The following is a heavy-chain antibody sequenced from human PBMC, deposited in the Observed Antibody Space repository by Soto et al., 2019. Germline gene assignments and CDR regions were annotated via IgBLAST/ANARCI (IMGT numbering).Heavy chain of an antibody. CDR2: ISGSGGST. V-gene: IGHV3-23*01. CDR1: GLTISPYA. D-gene: IGHD1-1*01. J-gene: IGHJ4*02. Sequence: EVQVLESGGGLVQPGGSLRLSCEVSGLTISPYAMSWARQAPGKGLEWVSAISGSGGSTYYADSVKGRFTISRDNSKNTLYLQMNSLRAEDTAVYYCAKGATGTWLDYYFDYWGQGTLVSVSS. CDR3: AKGATGTWLDYYFDY.